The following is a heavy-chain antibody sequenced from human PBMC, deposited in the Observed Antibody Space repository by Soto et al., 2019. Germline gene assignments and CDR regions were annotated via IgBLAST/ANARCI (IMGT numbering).Heavy chain of an antibody. CDR2: IIPIFGTA. CDR3: ARGGYYCSGGSCREHYGMDV. Sequence: ASVKVSCKAFGCTFSSYAISWVRQAPGQGLEWMGGIIPIFGTANYAQKFQGRVTITADESTSTAYMELSSLRSEDTAVYYCARGGYYCSGGSCREHYGMDVWGQGTTVTVSS. CDR1: GCTFSSYA. D-gene: IGHD2-15*01. J-gene: IGHJ6*01. V-gene: IGHV1-69*13.